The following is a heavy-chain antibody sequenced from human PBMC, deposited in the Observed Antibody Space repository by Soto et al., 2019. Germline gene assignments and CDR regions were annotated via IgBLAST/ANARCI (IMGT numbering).Heavy chain of an antibody. Sequence: QVQLVESGGGLVKPGGSLRLSCAASGFTFSDYYMSWIRQAPGKGLEWVSYISGSGTYTNYADSVRGRFTISRDNAKNSLYLHINSLRAEDAAVYYCARRYNWNIFDYWGQGALVTVSS. J-gene: IGHJ4*02. CDR2: ISGSGTYT. CDR3: ARRYNWNIFDY. CDR1: GFTFSDYY. V-gene: IGHV3-11*05. D-gene: IGHD1-1*01.